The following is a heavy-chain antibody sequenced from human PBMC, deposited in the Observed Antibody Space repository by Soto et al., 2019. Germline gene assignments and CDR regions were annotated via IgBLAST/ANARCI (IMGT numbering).Heavy chain of an antibody. CDR1: GGTFSSYT. CDR3: ASDDYDSSGYP. J-gene: IGHJ4*02. CDR2: IIPILGIT. V-gene: IGHV1-69*02. Sequence: QVQLVQSGAEVKKPGSSVKVSCKASGGTFSSYTLNWVRQAPGQGLEWMGRIIPILGITNYAQNFQGRVTITEAKSTSTAYMELSSLRSEDTAVYYCASDDYDSSGYPWGQGTLVTVSS. D-gene: IGHD3-22*01.